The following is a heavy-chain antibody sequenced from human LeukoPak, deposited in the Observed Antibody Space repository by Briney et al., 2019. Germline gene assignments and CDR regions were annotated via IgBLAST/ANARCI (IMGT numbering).Heavy chain of an antibody. CDR2: IYTSGST. CDR3: ARGNWAYCGGDCYSFDP. CDR1: GGSISSGSYY. V-gene: IGHV4-61*02. D-gene: IGHD2-21*02. Sequence: SETLSLTCTVSGGSISSGSYYWSWIRQPAGKGLEWIGRIYTSGSTNYNPSLKSRVTISVDTSKNQFSLKLSSVTAADTAVYYCARGNWAYCGGDCYSFDPWGQGTLVTVSS. J-gene: IGHJ5*02.